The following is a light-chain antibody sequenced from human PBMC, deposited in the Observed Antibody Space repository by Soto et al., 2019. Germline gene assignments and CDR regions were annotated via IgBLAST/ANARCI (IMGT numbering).Light chain of an antibody. V-gene: IGKV3-11*01. CDR3: QNYHGWPIT. CDR1: QSVIRY. Sequence: EILLTQSPATLSLSPGERADLSCRASQSVIRYLAWSQQRPGQAPRLLIYDDSYRATGIPARFSGSGSGTELTLTISRLKPEDFAVDYCQNYHGWPITCGQGTRLEIK. J-gene: IGKJ5*01. CDR2: DDS.